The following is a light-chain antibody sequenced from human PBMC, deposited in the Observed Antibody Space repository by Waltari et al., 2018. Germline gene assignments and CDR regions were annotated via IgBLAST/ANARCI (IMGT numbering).Light chain of an antibody. CDR3: QQYYSNQIT. Sequence: DIQMTKSPSTLSASVGDRVTITCRASPSISRWLAWYQQKPGKAPKLLIYKAFRLERVAPSRFSGSGSGTEFTLTISSLQPDDFATYYCQQYYSNQITFGQGTRLEIK. J-gene: IGKJ5*01. V-gene: IGKV1-5*03. CDR1: PSISRW. CDR2: KAF.